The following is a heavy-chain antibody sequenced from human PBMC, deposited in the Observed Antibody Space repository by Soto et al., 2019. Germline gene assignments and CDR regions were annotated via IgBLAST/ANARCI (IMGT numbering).Heavy chain of an antibody. J-gene: IGHJ3*02. Sequence: ASVKVSCKASGYTFTNFGISWVRQAPGQGLEWMGWISAYNGNTNYAQKFQGRVTMTTDTSTSTAYMELRSLRSDDTALYYCARVPPGGYSGYDSAFDIWGQGTMVTVSS. CDR3: ARVPPGGYSGYDSAFDI. V-gene: IGHV1-18*01. CDR2: ISAYNGNT. D-gene: IGHD5-12*01. CDR1: GYTFTNFG.